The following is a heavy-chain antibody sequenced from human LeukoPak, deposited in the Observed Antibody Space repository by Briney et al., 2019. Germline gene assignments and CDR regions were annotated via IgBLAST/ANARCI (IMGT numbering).Heavy chain of an antibody. CDR1: GASTGSFY. J-gene: IGHJ4*02. V-gene: IGHV4-4*09. CDR3: ARRSGAPTPFPLDY. D-gene: IGHD3-10*01. Sequence: SETLSLTCTVSGASTGSFYWSWIRQPPGERLEWIGYIYTGGSTNYNPSLKSRVTISVDTSKNQFSLSLSFMTAADTAVYYCARRSGAPTPFPLDYWGQGILVTVSS. CDR2: IYTGGST.